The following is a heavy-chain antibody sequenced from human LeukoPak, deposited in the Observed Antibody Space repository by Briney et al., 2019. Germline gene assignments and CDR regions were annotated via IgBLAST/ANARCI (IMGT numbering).Heavy chain of an antibody. CDR2: TQHGVRP. CDR3: ARVEMATIPNYYYYYIDV. J-gene: IGHJ6*03. Sequence: PSEALSLACAIYGESLSGNYCGWIRQPPRRGLEWIGATQHGVRPVYNPSLESRVSMSVDTAKRQFSLRLTSVAAADTAVYYCARVEMATIPNYYYYYIDVWRKGTAVTVSS. V-gene: IGHV4-34*01. D-gene: IGHD5-24*01. CDR1: GESLSGNY.